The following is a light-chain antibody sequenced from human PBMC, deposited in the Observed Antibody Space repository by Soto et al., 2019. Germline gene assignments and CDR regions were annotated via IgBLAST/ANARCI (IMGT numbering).Light chain of an antibody. CDR2: EVS. CDR3: SSYTTRKTLD. Sequence: QSALTQPASVSGSPGQSITISCTGTRSDVGGYNYVSWHQQHPGKAPKLIIYEVSNRPSGVSNRFSGSKSGNTASLTISGLQAEDEADYYCSSYTTRKTLDFGTGTKLTVL. V-gene: IGLV2-14*01. CDR1: RSDVGGYNY. J-gene: IGLJ1*01.